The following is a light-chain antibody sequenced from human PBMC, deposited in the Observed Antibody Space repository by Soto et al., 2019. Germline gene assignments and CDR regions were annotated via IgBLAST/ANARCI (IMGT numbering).Light chain of an antibody. V-gene: IGKV3-11*01. J-gene: IGKJ1*01. CDR2: DAF. Sequence: EIVLTQSPGTLSLSPGERATLSCRASQSVSSYLAWYQQKPGQAPRLLIYDAFNRATGIPARFSGSGSGTDFTLTISSLEPEDFAVYYCQQRSSWPPWTFGQGTKVDIK. CDR3: QQRSSWPPWT. CDR1: QSVSSY.